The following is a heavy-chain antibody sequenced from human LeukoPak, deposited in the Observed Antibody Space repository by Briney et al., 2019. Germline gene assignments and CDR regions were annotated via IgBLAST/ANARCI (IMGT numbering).Heavy chain of an antibody. CDR2: IYYSGST. V-gene: IGHV4-59*01. D-gene: IGHD3-3*01. J-gene: IGHJ4*02. CDR1: GGSISSYY. Sequence: SETLSLTCTVSGGSISSYYWSWIRQPPGKGLEWIGYIYYSGSTNYNPSLKSRVTISVDTSKNQFSLKLSSVTAADTAVYYCARGSYYDFWSGYPPYFDYWGQGTLVTVSS. CDR3: ARGSYYDFWSGYPPYFDY.